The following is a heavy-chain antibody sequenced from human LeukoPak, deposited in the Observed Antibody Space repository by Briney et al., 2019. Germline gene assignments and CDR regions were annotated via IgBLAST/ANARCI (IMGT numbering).Heavy chain of an antibody. CDR3: ARGDLTGTTFWGFDY. CDR1: GGSISSYY. Sequence: SETLSLTCTVSGGSISSYYWSWIRQPPGKGLEWIGYIYYSGSTNYNPSLKSRVTISVDTSKNQFSLKLSSVTAADTAVYYCARGDLTGTTFWGFDYWGQGTLVTVSS. J-gene: IGHJ4*02. CDR2: IYYSGST. V-gene: IGHV4-59*01. D-gene: IGHD1-7*01.